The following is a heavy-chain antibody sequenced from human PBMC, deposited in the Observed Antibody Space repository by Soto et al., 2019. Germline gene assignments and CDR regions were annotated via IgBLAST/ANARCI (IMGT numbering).Heavy chain of an antibody. Sequence: QVHLQQWGAGLLKPSETLSLTCEVYNGSFGCFYWSWVRQFPGTGLEWIGEISRSGTTNSNPSLKGRATISLDTSNNHFSLNLRSVTAADTAIYYCARTSIEVYFDSWGQGTLVTVSS. J-gene: IGHJ4*02. CDR3: ARTSIEVYFDS. V-gene: IGHV4-34*02. CDR1: NGSFGCFY. CDR2: ISRSGTT.